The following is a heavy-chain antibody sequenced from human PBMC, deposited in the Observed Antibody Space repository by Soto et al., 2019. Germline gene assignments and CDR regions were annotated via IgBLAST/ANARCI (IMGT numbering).Heavy chain of an antibody. CDR3: ARDRIVVVPAAIDVDYYHGMDV. J-gene: IGHJ6*02. Sequence: ASVKVSCKASGYTFTSYGISWVRQAPGQGLEWMGWISAYNGNTNYAQKLQGRVTMTTDTSTSTAYMELRSLRSDDTAVYYCARDRIVVVPAAIDVDYYHGMDVWGQGTTVTV. D-gene: IGHD2-2*01. CDR2: ISAYNGNT. CDR1: GYTFTSYG. V-gene: IGHV1-18*04.